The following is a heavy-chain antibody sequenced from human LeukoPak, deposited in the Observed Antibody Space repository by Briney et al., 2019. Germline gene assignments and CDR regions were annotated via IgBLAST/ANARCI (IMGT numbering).Heavy chain of an antibody. D-gene: IGHD3-22*01. CDR3: VKSIYYDSSGPFDY. CDR1: GFTFDDYA. Sequence: SLRLSSAASGFTFDDYAMHWVRQAPGKGLEWVSGISWNSGSIGYADSVKGRFTISRDNAKNSLYLQMNSLRPEDMALYYCVKSIYYDSSGPFDYWGQGTLVTVSS. J-gene: IGHJ4*02. CDR2: ISWNSGSI. V-gene: IGHV3-9*03.